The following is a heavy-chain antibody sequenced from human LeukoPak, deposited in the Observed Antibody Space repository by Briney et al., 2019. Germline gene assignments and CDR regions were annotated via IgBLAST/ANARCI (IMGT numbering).Heavy chain of an antibody. CDR3: TTDSLDYGSGSYFDH. Sequence: GGSLRLSCAASGFGNAWMSWVRQAPGKGLEWVGRIKSKTDGGTTDYAAPVKGRFTISRDDSKNTLYMQMNSLKTEDTAVYYCTTDSLDYGSGSYFDHWGQGTLVTVSS. CDR2: IKSKTDGGTT. V-gene: IGHV3-15*01. CDR1: GFGNAW. J-gene: IGHJ4*02. D-gene: IGHD3-10*01.